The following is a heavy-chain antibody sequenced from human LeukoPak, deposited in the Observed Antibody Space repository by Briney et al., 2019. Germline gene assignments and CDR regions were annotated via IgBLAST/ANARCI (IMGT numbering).Heavy chain of an antibody. CDR1: GVSISSSSYY. V-gene: IGHV4-39*01. CDR2: IYYSGST. D-gene: IGHD2-15*01. CDR3: AVSSGGLHNWLDP. Sequence: SETLSLTCTVSGVSISSSSYYWGWIRQPPGKGLEWIGSIYYSGSTYYNPSLKSRVTISVDTSKNQSSLKLSSVTAADTAGYYCAVSSGGLHNWLDPWGQGTLVTVSS. J-gene: IGHJ5*02.